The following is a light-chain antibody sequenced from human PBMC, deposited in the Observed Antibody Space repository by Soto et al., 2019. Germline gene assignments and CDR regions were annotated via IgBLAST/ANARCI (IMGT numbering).Light chain of an antibody. CDR1: QSVSSSY. CDR3: QQYGT. J-gene: IGKJ1*01. V-gene: IGKV3-20*01. Sequence: EIVLTQSPGPLSSSPGGRATLSCRSSQSVSSSYLAWYQQKPGQPPRLLIYGASRRATGMPDRFSGSESGSDFTHTISRLEAEDFAVYYCQQYGTFGRGTKVDIK. CDR2: GAS.